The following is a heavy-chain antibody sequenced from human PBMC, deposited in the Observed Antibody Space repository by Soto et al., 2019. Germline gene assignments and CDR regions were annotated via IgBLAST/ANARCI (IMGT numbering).Heavy chain of an antibody. CDR2: INAYNGNT. D-gene: IGHD6-19*01. Sequence: SVKVSCKASGYTFTSYGISWVRQAPGQGLEWMGWINAYNGNTNYAQKLQGRVTMTTDTSTSTAYMELRSLRSDDTAVFYCARDPVAGTYFDYWGQGTLVTVSS. CDR1: GYTFTSYG. J-gene: IGHJ4*02. CDR3: ARDPVAGTYFDY. V-gene: IGHV1-18*01.